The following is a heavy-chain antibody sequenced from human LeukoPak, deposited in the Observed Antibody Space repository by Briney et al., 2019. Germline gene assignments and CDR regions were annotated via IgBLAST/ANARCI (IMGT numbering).Heavy chain of an antibody. Sequence: SETLSLTCTVSGDSIRNHYWSWIRQPPGKGLECIGVIHYSGSTNYNPSVKSRVAISVDTPKNQFSPKLNSVTAADTAVYFCARVSLSGYCSGASCYFDYWGHGTLVTVSS. J-gene: IGHJ4*01. CDR2: IHYSGST. CDR3: ARVSLSGYCSGASCYFDY. CDR1: GDSIRNHY. D-gene: IGHD2-15*01. V-gene: IGHV4-59*11.